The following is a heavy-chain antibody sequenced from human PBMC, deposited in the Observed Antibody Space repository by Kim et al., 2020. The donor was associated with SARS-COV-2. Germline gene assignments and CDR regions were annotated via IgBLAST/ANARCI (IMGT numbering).Heavy chain of an antibody. J-gene: IGHJ5*02. D-gene: IGHD3-10*01. V-gene: IGHV3-21*01. CDR3: ARPGGPNGEGWFDP. CDR1: GFTFSTYT. CDR2: ISSSSSHI. Sequence: GGSLRLSCVASGFTFSTYTINWVRQAPGKGLEWVSSISSSSSHIFYADSVKGRFTISRDNAKNSLYLQMNSLRADDTAVYYCARPGGPNGEGWFDPWGQGTLVTVSS.